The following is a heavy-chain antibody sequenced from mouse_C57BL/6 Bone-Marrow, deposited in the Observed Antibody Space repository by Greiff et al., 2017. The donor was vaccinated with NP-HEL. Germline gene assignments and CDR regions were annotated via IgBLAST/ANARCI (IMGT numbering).Heavy chain of an antibody. Sequence: EVQLVESGGGLVQPGGSLKLSCAASGFTLSDYYMYWVRQTPEKRLEWVAYISNGGGSTYYPDTVKGRFTISRDNAKNTLYLQMSRLKSEDTAMYYCARHEGGYDYDSAWFAYWGQGTLVTVSA. J-gene: IGHJ3*01. V-gene: IGHV5-12*01. D-gene: IGHD2-4*01. CDR1: GFTLSDYY. CDR3: ARHEGGYDYDSAWFAY. CDR2: ISNGGGST.